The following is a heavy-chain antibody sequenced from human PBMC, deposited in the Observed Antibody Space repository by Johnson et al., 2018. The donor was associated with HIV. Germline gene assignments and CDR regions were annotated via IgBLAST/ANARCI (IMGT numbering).Heavy chain of an antibody. CDR1: GFTFSSYG. CDR3: ARELEIAQGLDACDI. V-gene: IGHV3-30*03. J-gene: IGHJ3*02. Sequence: QVQLVESGGGVVQPGGSLRLSCAASGFTFSSYGMHWVRQAPGKGLEWVAIISYDGSNKYYADSVKGRFTISRDNSKNTLYLQMNSLRAEDTAVYYCARELEIAQGLDACDIWGQGTMVTVSS. CDR2: ISYDGSNK. D-gene: IGHD5-24*01.